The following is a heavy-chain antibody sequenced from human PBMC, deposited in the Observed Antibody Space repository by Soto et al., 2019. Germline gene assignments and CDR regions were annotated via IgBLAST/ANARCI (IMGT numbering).Heavy chain of an antibody. CDR3: ARSPGYYFDY. J-gene: IGHJ4*02. Sequence: SETLSLTCTVSGGSIGSGGYYWSWIRQHPGKGLEWIGYIYYSGITYYNPSLKSRVTISVDTSKNQFSLKLSSVTAADTAVYYCARSPGYYFDYWGQGTLVTVS. CDR1: GGSIGSGGYY. V-gene: IGHV4-31*03. CDR2: IYYSGIT.